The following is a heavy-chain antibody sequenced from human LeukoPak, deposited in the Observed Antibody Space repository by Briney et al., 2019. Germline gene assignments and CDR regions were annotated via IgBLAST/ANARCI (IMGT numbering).Heavy chain of an antibody. Sequence: GASVKVSCKASGGTFSSYAISWARQAPGQGLEWMGGIIPIFGTANYAQKFQGRVTITADESTSTAYMELSSLRSEDTAVYYCARDDSYGATYYYYYYGMDVWGQGTTVTVSS. D-gene: IGHD4-17*01. CDR1: GGTFSSYA. V-gene: IGHV1-69*01. CDR3: ARDDSYGATYYYYYYGMDV. CDR2: IIPIFGTA. J-gene: IGHJ6*02.